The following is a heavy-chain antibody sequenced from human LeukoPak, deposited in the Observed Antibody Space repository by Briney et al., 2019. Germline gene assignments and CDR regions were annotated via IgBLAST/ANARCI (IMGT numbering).Heavy chain of an antibody. CDR1: GGSISSSSYY. CDR3: ARERRVSPDYYDILTGYYNYFDY. D-gene: IGHD3-9*01. Sequence: SETLSLTCTVSGGSISSSSYYWGWIRQPPGRGLEWIGSIYNSGSTYYNPSLKSRVTISVDTSKNQFSLKLRSVTAADTAVYYCARERRVSPDYYDILTGYYNYFDYWGQGTLVTVSS. J-gene: IGHJ4*02. CDR2: IYNSGST. V-gene: IGHV4-39*07.